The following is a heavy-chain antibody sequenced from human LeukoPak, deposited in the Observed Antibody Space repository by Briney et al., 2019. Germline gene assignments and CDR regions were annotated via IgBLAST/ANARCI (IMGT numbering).Heavy chain of an antibody. V-gene: IGHV4-59*12. CDR1: GGSISSYY. J-gene: IGHJ4*02. D-gene: IGHD6-19*01. CDR2: IYYSGST. Sequence: PSETLSLTCTVSGGSISSYYWSWIRQPPGKGLEWIGYIYYSGSTNYNPSLKSRVTMSVDTSKNQFSLKLSSVTAADTAVYYCARAWQWLPLDYWGQGTLVTVSS. CDR3: ARAWQWLPLDY.